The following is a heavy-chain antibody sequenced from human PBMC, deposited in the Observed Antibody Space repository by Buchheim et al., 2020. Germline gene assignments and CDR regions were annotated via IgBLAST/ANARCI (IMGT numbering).Heavy chain of an antibody. CDR3: AKYTVGRYCSGGSCYGRVGATNYYYGMDV. J-gene: IGHJ6*02. D-gene: IGHD2-15*01. CDR1: GFTFSSYG. Sequence: QVQLVESGGGVVQPGRSLRLSCAASGFTFSSYGMHWVRQAPGKGLEWVAVISYDGSNKYYADSVKGRFTISRDNSKNTLYLQMNSLRAEDTAVYYCAKYTVGRYCSGGSCYGRVGATNYYYGMDVWGQGTT. CDR2: ISYDGSNK. V-gene: IGHV3-30*18.